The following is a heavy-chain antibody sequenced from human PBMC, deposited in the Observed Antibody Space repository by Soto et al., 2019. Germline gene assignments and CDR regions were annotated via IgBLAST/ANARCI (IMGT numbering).Heavy chain of an antibody. V-gene: IGHV1-8*01. CDR2: MNPNSGNT. D-gene: IGHD3-10*01. CDR3: AARARVGEVRSWYFYMDG. J-gene: IGHJ6*03. Sequence: GASVKVSCKASGYTFTSYDINWVRQATGQGLEWMGWMNPNSGNTGYAQKFQGRVTMTRNTSISTAYMELSSLRSEDTAVYYCAARARVGEVRSWYFYMDGWGKGTTVTVAS. CDR1: GYTFTSYD.